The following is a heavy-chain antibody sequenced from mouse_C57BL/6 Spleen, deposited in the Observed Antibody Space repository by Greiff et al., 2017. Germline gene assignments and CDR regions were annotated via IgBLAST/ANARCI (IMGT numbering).Heavy chain of an antibody. CDR2: IYPRSGNT. D-gene: IGHD1-1*01. CDR1: GYTFTSYG. Sequence: VKVLESGAELARPGASVKLSCKASGYTFTSYGISWVKQRTGQGLEWIGEIYPRSGNTYYNEKFKGKATLTADKSSSTAYMELRSLTSEDSAVYFWAKGKYYGSSYGYFDVWGTGTTVTVSS. V-gene: IGHV1-81*01. CDR3: AKGKYYGSSYGYFDV. J-gene: IGHJ1*03.